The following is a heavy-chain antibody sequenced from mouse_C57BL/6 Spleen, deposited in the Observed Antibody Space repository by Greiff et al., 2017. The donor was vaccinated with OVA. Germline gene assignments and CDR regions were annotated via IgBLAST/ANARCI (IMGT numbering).Heavy chain of an antibody. V-gene: IGHV1-59*01. CDR1: GYTFTSYW. Sequence: QVQLKQPGAELVRPGTSVKLSCKASGYTFTSYWMHWVKQRPGQGLEWIGVIDPSDSYTNYNQKFKGKATLTVDTSSSTAYMQLSSLTSEDSAVYYCAYYGNYYYAMDYWGQGTSVTVSS. CDR2: IDPSDSYT. CDR3: AYYGNYYYAMDY. D-gene: IGHD2-1*01. J-gene: IGHJ4*01.